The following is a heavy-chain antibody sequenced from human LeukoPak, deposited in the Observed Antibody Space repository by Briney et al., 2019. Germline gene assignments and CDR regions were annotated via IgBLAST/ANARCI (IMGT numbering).Heavy chain of an antibody. CDR2: ISAYNGNT. V-gene: IGHV1-18*01. J-gene: IGHJ5*02. Sequence: ASVKVSCKASGYTFTSYGISWVRQAPGQGLEWMGWISAYNGNTNYAQKLQGRVTMTTDTSTSAAYMELRSLRSDDTAVYYCACQRTIFGVVTSVGDWFDPWGQGTLVTVSS. CDR3: ACQRTIFGVVTSVGDWFDP. D-gene: IGHD3-3*01. CDR1: GYTFTSYG.